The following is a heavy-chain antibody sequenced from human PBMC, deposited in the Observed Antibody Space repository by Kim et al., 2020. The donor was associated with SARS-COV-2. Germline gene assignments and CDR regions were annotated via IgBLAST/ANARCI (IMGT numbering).Heavy chain of an antibody. CDR1: GFTVSSNY. D-gene: IGHD6-13*01. V-gene: IGHV3-53*01. CDR2: IYSGGST. CDR3: ARHIAAAGTLYAFDI. J-gene: IGHJ3*02. Sequence: GGSLRLSCAASGFTVSSNYMSWVRQAPGKGLEWVSVIYSGGSTYYADSVKGRFTISRDNSKNTLYLQMNSLRAEDTAVYYCARHIAAAGTLYAFDIWGQGTMVTVSS.